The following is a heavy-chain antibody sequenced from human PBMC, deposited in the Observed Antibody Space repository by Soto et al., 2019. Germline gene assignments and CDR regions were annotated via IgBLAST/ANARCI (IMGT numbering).Heavy chain of an antibody. Sequence: PGGSLRLSCAASGFPFRTYEMHWVRQAPGKGLEWVSYISSSGTTIYYADSVKGRFTISRGNAKNSLYLQMNSLRAEDTAVYYCARGATVTSNWYFDLWGRGTLVTVSS. CDR3: ARGATVTSNWYFDL. V-gene: IGHV3-48*03. J-gene: IGHJ2*01. D-gene: IGHD4-17*01. CDR1: GFPFRTYE. CDR2: ISSSGTTI.